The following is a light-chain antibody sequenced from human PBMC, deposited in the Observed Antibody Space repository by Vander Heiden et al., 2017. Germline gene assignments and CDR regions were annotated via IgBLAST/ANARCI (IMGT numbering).Light chain of an antibody. V-gene: IGKV1-39*01. CDR3: EQSDSTPFT. Sequence: DTELTQSPSSLSASVGDRVTITCRASQSISSYLNWYQQKPGKAPKLLIYAASRLESRVPSSFSGGGSGTDFTLKIRRLQPGDLATYYCEQSDSTPFTCGHGTKVDIK. J-gene: IGKJ3*01. CDR1: QSISSY. CDR2: AAS.